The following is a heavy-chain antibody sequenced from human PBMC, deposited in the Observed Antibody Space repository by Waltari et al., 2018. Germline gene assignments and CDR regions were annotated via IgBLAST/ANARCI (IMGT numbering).Heavy chain of an antibody. Sequence: EVLLVESGGGLVQPGGSLRLSCAASGFTFNGYWLYWVRQAPGKGLVWVSSISCNGNYGTYSDSVRGRFTISRDNAKNTLYLQMNRLTAEDTAVYYCARAFVNIAARGMDAWGQGTAVTVSS. V-gene: IGHV3-74*01. CDR3: ARAFVNIAARGMDA. J-gene: IGHJ6*02. CDR1: GFTFNGYW. D-gene: IGHD6-13*01. CDR2: ISCNGNYG.